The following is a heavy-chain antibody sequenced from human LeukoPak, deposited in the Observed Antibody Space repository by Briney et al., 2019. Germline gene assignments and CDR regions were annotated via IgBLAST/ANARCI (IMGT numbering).Heavy chain of an antibody. Sequence: SETLSLTCTVSGGSISSGSYYWSWIRQPAGKGLEWIGRIYTSGSTNYNPSLKSRVTISVDTSKNQFSLKLSSVTAADTAVYYCARDLLAWYYYMDVWGKGTTVTVSS. V-gene: IGHV4-61*02. CDR2: IYTSGST. CDR1: GGSISSGSYY. CDR3: ARDLLAWYYYMDV. J-gene: IGHJ6*03.